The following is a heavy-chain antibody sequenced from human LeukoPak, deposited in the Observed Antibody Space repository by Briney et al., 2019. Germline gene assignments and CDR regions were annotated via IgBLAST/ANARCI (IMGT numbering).Heavy chain of an antibody. CDR1: GLTFSSDW. Sequence: PGGSLRLSCVASGLTFSSDWMTWVRQAPGKGLEWLASIKHGGSENYLVDSVKGRFTISRDNAQSSLFLQMNSLRVDDTAVYHCARIYYDSWSGYSWFDPWGQGILVTVSS. V-gene: IGHV3-7*01. J-gene: IGHJ5*02. CDR2: IKHGGSEN. D-gene: IGHD3-3*01. CDR3: ARIYYDSWSGYSWFDP.